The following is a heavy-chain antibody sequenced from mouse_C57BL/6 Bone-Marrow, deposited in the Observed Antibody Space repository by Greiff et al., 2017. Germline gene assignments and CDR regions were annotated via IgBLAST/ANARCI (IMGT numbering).Heavy chain of an antibody. CDR3: ARGYDGNYVFYYAMDY. CDR1: GYTFTSYW. D-gene: IGHD2-1*01. J-gene: IGHJ4*01. Sequence: QVQLQQSGAELVMPGASVKLSCKASGYTFTSYWMHWVKQRPGQGLEWIGEIDPSDSYTNSNQKFKGKSTLPVDKSSSTAYMQLSSLTSEDSAVYYCARGYDGNYVFYYAMDYWGQGTSVTVSS. CDR2: IDPSDSYT. V-gene: IGHV1-69*01.